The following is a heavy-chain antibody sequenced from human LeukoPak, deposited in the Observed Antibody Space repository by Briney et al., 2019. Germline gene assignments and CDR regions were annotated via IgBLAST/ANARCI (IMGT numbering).Heavy chain of an antibody. CDR3: ARETSNYYYFDS. V-gene: IGHV1-69*13. Sequence: SVKVSCKASGGTFSSYGINWVRQAPGQGFEWMGGIVPMYGTRNYAQKFQGRVIITADESTTTAYMELRSLRSEDTAVYYCARETSNYYYFDSWGQGTLVTVSS. D-gene: IGHD4-11*01. CDR2: IVPMYGTR. J-gene: IGHJ4*02. CDR1: GGTFSSYG.